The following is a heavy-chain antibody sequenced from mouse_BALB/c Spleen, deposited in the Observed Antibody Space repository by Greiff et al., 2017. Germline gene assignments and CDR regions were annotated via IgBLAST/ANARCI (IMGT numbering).Heavy chain of an antibody. J-gene: IGHJ2*01. D-gene: IGHD2-2*01. V-gene: IGHV1-14*01. CDR1: GYTFTSYV. CDR2: INPYNDGT. CDR3: ARGVDYGYDELKYFDY. Sequence: VQLQQSGPELVKPGASVKMSCKASGYTFTSYVMHWVKQKPGQGLEWIGYINPYNDGTKYNEKFKGKATLTSDKSSSTAYMELSSLTSEDSAVYYCARGVDYGYDELKYFDYWGQGTTLTVSS.